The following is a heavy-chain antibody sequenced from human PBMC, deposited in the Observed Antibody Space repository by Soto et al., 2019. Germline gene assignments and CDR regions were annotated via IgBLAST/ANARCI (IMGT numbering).Heavy chain of an antibody. CDR1: GGAFSGYI. V-gene: IGHV4-34*01. CDR2: INHSGSA. D-gene: IGHD1-26*01. J-gene: IGHJ4*02. CDR3: ARGLISGSHYSGGWYYFDS. Sequence: SEPLSLTCDVYGGAFSGYIWIWIRQTPGAGLQWIGQINHSGSANYNPSLKSRVTISVHTSNSQFSLELNSVTAADTAVYYCARGLISGSHYSGGWYYFDSWGQGTQVTVS.